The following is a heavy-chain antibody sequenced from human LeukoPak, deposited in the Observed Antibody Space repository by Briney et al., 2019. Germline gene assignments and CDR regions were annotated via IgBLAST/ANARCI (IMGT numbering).Heavy chain of an antibody. V-gene: IGHV1-2*02. J-gene: IGHJ6*03. CDR2: INPNSGGT. Sequence: ASVKVSCKASGYTFTGYYMHWVRQAPGQGLERMGWINPNSGGTNYAQKFQGRVTMTRDTSISTAYMELSRLRSDDTAVYYCALATSYYYYMDVWGKGTTVTVSS. CDR1: GYTFTGYY. CDR3: ALATSYYYYMDV.